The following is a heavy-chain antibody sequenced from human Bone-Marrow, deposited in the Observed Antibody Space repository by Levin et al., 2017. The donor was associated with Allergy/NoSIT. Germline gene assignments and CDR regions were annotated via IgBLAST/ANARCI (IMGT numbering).Heavy chain of an antibody. CDR1: GFAFSGYT. J-gene: IGHJ4*02. D-gene: IGHD4-23*01. CDR2: ILYDGTDK. CDR3: ATADGDKDH. V-gene: IGHV3-30-3*01. Sequence: GGSLRLSCAASGFAFSGYTLHWVRQAPGKGLEWLAVILYDGTDKHYADSVKGRFTISRDNSKNTLYLQMNTLRGEDTAVYYCATADGDKDHWGQGTLVTVSS.